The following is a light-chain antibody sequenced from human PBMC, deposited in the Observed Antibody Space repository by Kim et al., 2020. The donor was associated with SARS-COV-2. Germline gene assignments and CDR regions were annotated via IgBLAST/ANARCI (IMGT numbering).Light chain of an antibody. CDR1: QSVGSSY. CDR3: QQYDSSPLFT. Sequence: EIVLTQSPGTLSLSPGDRATLSCRASQSVGSSYLAWYQQKPGQAPRLLIFGASSRATGIPDRFSGSGSGTDFTLTISRLEPEDFAVYYCQQYDSSPLFTFGPGTKVDIK. J-gene: IGKJ3*01. CDR2: GAS. V-gene: IGKV3-20*01.